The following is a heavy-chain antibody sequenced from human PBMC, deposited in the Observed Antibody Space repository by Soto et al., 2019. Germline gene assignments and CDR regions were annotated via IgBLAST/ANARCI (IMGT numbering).Heavy chain of an antibody. CDR3: AIIPIFEGDISCGGDCYSLGWFDP. V-gene: IGHV1-18*01. D-gene: IGHD2-21*02. CDR1: GYTLTELS. Sequence: GASVKVSCKVSGYTLTELSMHWVRQAPGQGLEWMGWISAYNGNTNYAQKLQGRVTMTTDTSTSTAYMELRSLRSDDTAVYYCAIIPIFEGDISCGGDCYSLGWFDPWGQGTLVTVSS. J-gene: IGHJ5*02. CDR2: ISAYNGNT.